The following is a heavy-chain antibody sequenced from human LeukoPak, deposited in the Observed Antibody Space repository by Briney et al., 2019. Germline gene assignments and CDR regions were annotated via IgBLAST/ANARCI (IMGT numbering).Heavy chain of an antibody. D-gene: IGHD5-12*01. J-gene: IGHJ4*02. CDR1: GFTFSDYG. V-gene: IGHV3-23*01. Sequence: GGSLRLSCAASGFTFSDYGMGWVRQAPGKGLEWVSAITGSGAGTYHADSVKGRFTISRDNSKNTLYLQMNSLRAKDTAVYYCAKGPGGFWDYWGQGTLVTVSS. CDR2: ITGSGAGT. CDR3: AKGPGGFWDY.